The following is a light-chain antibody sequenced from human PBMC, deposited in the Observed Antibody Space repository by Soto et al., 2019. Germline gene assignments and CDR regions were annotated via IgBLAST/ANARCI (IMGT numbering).Light chain of an antibody. CDR1: QSVTNY. CDR3: QQSYDTRMYT. J-gene: IGKJ2*01. CDR2: SAS. Sequence: DIQMTQSPSSLSASVGDRVTITCRASQSVTNYLNWYQRKPGKAPILLIYSASTLQSGVPSRFSGSGSGTDFTLTISTLQPEDFATYFCQQSYDTRMYTFGQGTKLEI. V-gene: IGKV1-39*01.